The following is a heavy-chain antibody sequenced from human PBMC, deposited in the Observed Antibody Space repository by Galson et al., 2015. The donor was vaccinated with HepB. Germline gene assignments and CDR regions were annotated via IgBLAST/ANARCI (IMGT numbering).Heavy chain of an antibody. CDR2: IKQDGSEK. D-gene: IGHD4-17*01. V-gene: IGHV3-7*01. Sequence: SLRLSCAASGFTFSSYWMSWVRQAPGKGLEWVANIKQDGSEKYYVDSVKGRFTISRDNAKNSLYLQMNSLRAEDTAVYYCAKGGDYVPSRFDYWGQGTLVTVSS. J-gene: IGHJ4*02. CDR1: GFTFSSYW. CDR3: AKGGDYVPSRFDY.